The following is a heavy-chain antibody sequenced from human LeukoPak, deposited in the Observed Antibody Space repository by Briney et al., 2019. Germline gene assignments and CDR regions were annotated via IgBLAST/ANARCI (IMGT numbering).Heavy chain of an antibody. J-gene: IGHJ3*02. Sequence: GGSLRLSCAASGFTFSSYGMHWVRKAPGKGLEGVAVILYDGSNKYYADSVKGRFTISRDNSKNTLYLQMNSLRAEDTAVYYCAKDPAPVNYYDSSGYYYDMLGAFDIWGQGTMVTVSS. CDR3: AKDPAPVNYYDSSGYYYDMLGAFDI. V-gene: IGHV3-30*18. CDR2: ILYDGSNK. D-gene: IGHD3-22*01. CDR1: GFTFSSYG.